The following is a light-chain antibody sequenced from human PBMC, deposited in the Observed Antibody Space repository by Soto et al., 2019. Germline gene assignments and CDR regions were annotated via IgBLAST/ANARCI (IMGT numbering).Light chain of an antibody. CDR1: SSNIGSRR. CDR3: AAWDDTLSGPV. CDR2: NNS. Sequence: QPVLTQPPSASGTPGQRVTISCSGSSSNIGSRRVNWYQQLPGTAPKLLILNNSQRPSGVPERFSGSKSGTSASLAISGLQSEDEADYYCAAWDDTLSGPVFGGGTKLTVL. V-gene: IGLV1-44*01. J-gene: IGLJ3*02.